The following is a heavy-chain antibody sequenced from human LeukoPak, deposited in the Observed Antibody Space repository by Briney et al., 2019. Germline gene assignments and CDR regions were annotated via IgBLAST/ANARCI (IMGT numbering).Heavy chain of an antibody. CDR2: ISGSGGST. CDR1: GFIFGSSA. Sequence: PGGSLRLSCAASGFIFGSSAMSWVRQAPGKGLEWVSGISGSGGSTYYADSVKGRFTISRDISKNTLYLQMNSLRAEDTAVYYCAINPGYTNGWGQGTLVTVSS. D-gene: IGHD5-12*01. V-gene: IGHV3-23*01. CDR3: AINPGYTNG. J-gene: IGHJ4*02.